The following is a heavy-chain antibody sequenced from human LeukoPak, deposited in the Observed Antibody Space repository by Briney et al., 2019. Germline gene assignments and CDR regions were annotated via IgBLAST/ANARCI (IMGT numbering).Heavy chain of an antibody. CDR1: GYTFTGYY. D-gene: IGHD4-17*01. CDR2: INPNSGGT. J-gene: IGHJ4*02. V-gene: IGHV1-2*02. CDR3: ARLYGVRAFDY. Sequence: EASVKVSCKSSGYTFTGYYMHWVREAPGQGLEWMGWINPNSGGTNYAQKFQGRVTMTRDTSISTAYMELSRLRSDDTAVYYCARLYGVRAFDYWGQGTLVTVSS.